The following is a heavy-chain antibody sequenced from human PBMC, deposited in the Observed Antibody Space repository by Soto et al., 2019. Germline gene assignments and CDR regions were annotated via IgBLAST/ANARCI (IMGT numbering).Heavy chain of an antibody. CDR2: IYYSGST. CDR3: ARGRGYYDSSGYYYYGRYFQH. D-gene: IGHD3-22*01. V-gene: IGHV4-30-4*01. J-gene: IGHJ1*01. Sequence: QVQLQESGPGLVKPSQTLSLTCTVSGGSISSGDYYWSWIRQPPGKGLEWIGYIYYSGSTYYNPSLKRRVTISVDTSKNQFSLKLSSVTAADTAVYYCARGRGYYDSSGYYYYGRYFQHWGQGTLVTVSS. CDR1: GGSISSGDYY.